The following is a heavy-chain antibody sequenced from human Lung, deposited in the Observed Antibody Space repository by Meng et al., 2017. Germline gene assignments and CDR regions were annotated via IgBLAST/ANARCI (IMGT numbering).Heavy chain of an antibody. CDR2: LIAVFDKT. V-gene: IGHV1-69*13. J-gene: IGHJ4*02. CDR1: EGSFSTHT. Sequence: QVQLVQSGAEVKKPGSSVKVACKTSEGSFSTHTFSWVRQAPGQGLEWMGDLIAVFDKTKAAPRFQDRVTFTADESTSTAYMELSSLTFDDTAVYFCARGRRNEPLFDYWGQGTLVTVSS. D-gene: IGHD1-14*01. CDR3: ARGRRNEPLFDY.